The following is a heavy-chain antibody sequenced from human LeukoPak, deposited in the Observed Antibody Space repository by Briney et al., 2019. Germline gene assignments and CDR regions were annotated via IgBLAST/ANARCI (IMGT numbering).Heavy chain of an antibody. V-gene: IGHV4-4*02. D-gene: IGHD4-17*01. J-gene: IGHJ4*02. Sequence: SGTLSLTCAVSGDSISSNNWWSWVRQTQGKGLEWIGEIYHSGSTNCNPSLKSRVTISVDKSKNQFSLKLSSVTAADTAMYYCARAMNTYGSFDLWGQGTPVTVSS. CDR3: ARAMNTYGSFDL. CDR1: GDSISSNNW. CDR2: IYHSGST.